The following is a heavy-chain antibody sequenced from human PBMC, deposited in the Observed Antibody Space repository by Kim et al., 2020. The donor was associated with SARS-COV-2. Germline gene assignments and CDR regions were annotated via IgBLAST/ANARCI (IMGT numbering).Heavy chain of an antibody. J-gene: IGHJ4*02. V-gene: IGHV1-2*06. CDR3: ARGLDYGDYVDY. D-gene: IGHD4-17*01. CDR1: GYTFTGYY. Sequence: ASVKVSCKASGYTFTGYYMHWVRQAPGQGLEWMGRINPNSGGTNYAQKFQGRVTMTRDTSISTAYMELSRLRSDDTAVYYCARGLDYGDYVDYWGQGTLVTVSS. CDR2: INPNSGGT.